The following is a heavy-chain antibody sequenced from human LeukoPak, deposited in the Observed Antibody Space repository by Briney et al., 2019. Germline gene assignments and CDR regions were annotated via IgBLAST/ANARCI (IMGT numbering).Heavy chain of an antibody. D-gene: IGHD3-22*01. Sequence: GGSLRLSCAASGFTFSDYGMTWVRQAPGKGLEWVSAISGSGVSTYYADSVKGRFTIYRDNSRNTLYLQMNSLRAEDTAVYYCAKEVHYYDTSGFFYFDFWGQGTLATVSS. CDR2: ISGSGVST. CDR3: AKEVHYYDTSGFFYFDF. J-gene: IGHJ4*02. V-gene: IGHV3-23*01. CDR1: GFTFSDYG.